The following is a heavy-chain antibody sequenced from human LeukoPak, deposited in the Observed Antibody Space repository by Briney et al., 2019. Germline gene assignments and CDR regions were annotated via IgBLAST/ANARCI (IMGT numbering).Heavy chain of an antibody. V-gene: IGHV3-30*18. CDR1: GFTFSSYG. D-gene: IGHD4-11*01. CDR3: AKATTVTTSGAFDI. Sequence: GGSLRLSCAASGFTFSSYGMHWVRQAPGKGLEWVAVISYDGSNKYYADSVKGRFTISRDNSKNTLYLQMNSLRAEDTAVYYYAKATTVTTSGAFDIWGQGTMVTVSS. J-gene: IGHJ3*02. CDR2: ISYDGSNK.